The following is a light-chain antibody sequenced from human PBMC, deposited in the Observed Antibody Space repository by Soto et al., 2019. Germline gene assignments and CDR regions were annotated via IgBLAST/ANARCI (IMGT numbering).Light chain of an antibody. CDR1: QGISNR. CDR3: QQRHGYPIT. J-gene: IGKJ5*01. CDR2: SAS. Sequence: DIPLTQSPSFLSASVGDRVTITCRASQGISNRLAWYQQRPGKAPKLLIHSASTLQSGVPSRFSGSGSETEFTLTISGLQPEDFATYYCQQRHGYPITFGQGTRLESK. V-gene: IGKV1-9*01.